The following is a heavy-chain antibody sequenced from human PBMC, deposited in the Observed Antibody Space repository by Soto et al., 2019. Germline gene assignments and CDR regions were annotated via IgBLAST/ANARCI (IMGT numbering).Heavy chain of an antibody. CDR1: GFTFSSYA. CDR3: ASNTRYDPPDY. J-gene: IGHJ4*02. D-gene: IGHD3-16*01. CDR2: ISVSGGST. Sequence: EVQLLESGGGLVQPGGSLRLSCAASGFTFSSYAMSWVRQAPGKGLAWVSGISVSGGSTYYADSVKGRFTISGDNSKITLYLQMNSLRAQDTAVYYCASNTRYDPPDYWGQGTLVTVSS. V-gene: IGHV3-23*01.